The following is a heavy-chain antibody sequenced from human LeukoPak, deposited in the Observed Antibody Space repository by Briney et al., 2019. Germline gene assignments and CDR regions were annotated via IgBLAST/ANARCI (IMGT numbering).Heavy chain of an antibody. CDR2: ISSSSSYI. CDR3: ASTFPYCSGGTCAL. V-gene: IGHV3-21*01. CDR1: GFTFSSYS. J-gene: IGHJ4*02. Sequence: GGSLRLSCAASGFTFSSYSMNWVRQAPGKGLEWVSSISSSSSYIYYADSVKGRFTISRDNAANSLYLQMSSLRAEDTAVYYCASTFPYCSGGTCALGGQGTLVTVSS. D-gene: IGHD2-15*01.